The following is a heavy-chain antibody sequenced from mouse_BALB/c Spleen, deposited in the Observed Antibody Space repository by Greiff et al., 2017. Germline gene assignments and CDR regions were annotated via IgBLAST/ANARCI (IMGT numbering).Heavy chain of an antibody. V-gene: IGHV1-69*02. CDR3: ARHYGNYVWFAY. D-gene: IGHD2-1*01. J-gene: IGHJ2*01. Sequence: QVQLQQPGAELVKPGAPLRRSGKASAYTLTGYWMNWGKQRPGRGLDWIGRIDPSDSETHYNQKFKDKATLTVDKSSSTAYIQLSSLTSEDSAVYYCARHYGNYVWFAYWGQGTTLTVSS. CDR2: IDPSDSET. CDR1: AYTLTGYW.